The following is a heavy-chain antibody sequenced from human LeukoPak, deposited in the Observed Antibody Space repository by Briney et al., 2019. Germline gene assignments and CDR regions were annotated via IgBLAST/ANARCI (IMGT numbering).Heavy chain of an antibody. Sequence: GGSLRLSCAASGFTFDDYAMYWVRQAPGKGLEWVSGISWNSGSIDYADSVKGRFTVSRDNAKNSLYLQVDSLRADDTAVYYCARYSSSSSVVALGQGALVTVSS. V-gene: IGHV3-9*01. CDR1: GFTFDDYA. D-gene: IGHD6-13*01. J-gene: IGHJ5*02. CDR3: ARYSSSSSVVA. CDR2: ISWNSGSI.